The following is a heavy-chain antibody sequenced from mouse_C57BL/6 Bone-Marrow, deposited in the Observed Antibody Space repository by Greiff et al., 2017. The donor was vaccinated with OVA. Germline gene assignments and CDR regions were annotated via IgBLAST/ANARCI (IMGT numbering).Heavy chain of an antibody. D-gene: IGHD2-1*01. V-gene: IGHV2-2*01. Sequence: QVQLQQSGPGLVQPSQSLSITCTVSGFSLTSYGVHWVRQSPGTGLEWLGVIWSGGSTDYNAAFISRLSISKDNSKSQVFFKMNSLQADDTAIYYCARNGNWYWYFDVWGTGTTVTVSS. J-gene: IGHJ1*03. CDR1: GFSLTSYG. CDR2: IWSGGST. CDR3: ARNGNWYWYFDV.